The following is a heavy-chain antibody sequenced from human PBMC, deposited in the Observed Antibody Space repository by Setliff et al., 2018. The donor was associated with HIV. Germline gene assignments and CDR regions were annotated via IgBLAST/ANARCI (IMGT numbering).Heavy chain of an antibody. CDR3: ARAGRRHYYGSGSYAVFDY. Sequence: PGGSLRLSCAASGFTFSSYGMNWVRQAPGKGLEWVAVMSYDGSNKYYADSVKGRFTISRDNSKNTLYLQMNSLRAEDTALYFCARAGRRHYYGSGSYAVFDYWGQGIVVTVS. J-gene: IGHJ4*02. V-gene: IGHV3-30*03. CDR2: MSYDGSNK. CDR1: GFTFSSYG. D-gene: IGHD3-10*01.